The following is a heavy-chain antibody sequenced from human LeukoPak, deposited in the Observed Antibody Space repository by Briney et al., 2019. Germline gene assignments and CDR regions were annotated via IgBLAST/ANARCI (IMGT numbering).Heavy chain of an antibody. CDR3: ARSQGVRGVLTRRGYFDY. D-gene: IGHD3-10*01. V-gene: IGHV3-30*04. J-gene: IGHJ4*02. CDR1: GFTFSSYA. Sequence: GGSLRLSCAASGFTFSSYAMHWVRQAPGKGLEWVAVISYDGSNKYYADSVKGRFTISRDNSKNTLYLQMNSLGAEDTAVYYCARSQGVRGVLTRRGYFDYRGQGTLVTVSS. CDR2: ISYDGSNK.